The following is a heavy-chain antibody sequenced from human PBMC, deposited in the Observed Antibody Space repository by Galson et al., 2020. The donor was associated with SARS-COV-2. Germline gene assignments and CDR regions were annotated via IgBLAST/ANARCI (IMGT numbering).Heavy chain of an antibody. Sequence: GGSLRLSCAAYGFTFSSYWMSWVRQAPGKGLEWVANIKQDGSEKYYVDSVKGRFTISRDNAKNSLYLQMNSLRAEDTAVYYCARDYGDGYFDYWGQGTLVTVSS. J-gene: IGHJ4*02. CDR2: IKQDGSEK. D-gene: IGHD4-17*01. CDR3: ARDYGDGYFDY. V-gene: IGHV3-7*01. CDR1: GFTFSSYW.